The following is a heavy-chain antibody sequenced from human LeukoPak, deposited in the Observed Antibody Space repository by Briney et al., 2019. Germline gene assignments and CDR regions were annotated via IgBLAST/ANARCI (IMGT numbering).Heavy chain of an antibody. V-gene: IGHV3-74*01. CDR2: INIDGSST. CDR1: GFTFSNYW. Sequence: GGSLRLSCAASGFTFSNYWMHWVRQAPGKGLVWVSRINIDGSSTNNADSVKGRFTISRDNAKNTLYLQMNSLRAEDTAVYYCAAESAIAAAGTLYYYYGMDVWGQGTTVTVSS. D-gene: IGHD6-13*01. J-gene: IGHJ6*02. CDR3: AAESAIAAAGTLYYYYGMDV.